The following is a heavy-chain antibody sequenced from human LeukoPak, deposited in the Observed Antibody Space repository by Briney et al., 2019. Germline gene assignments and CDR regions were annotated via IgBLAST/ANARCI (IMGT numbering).Heavy chain of an antibody. CDR1: DGSVDTYY. J-gene: IGHJ5*02. Sequence: SETLSLTCSVSDGSVDTYYWSWIRQSAGKGLEWIGRISITEGTNYNPSLKSRVTMSLDTSKNQFSLKLSSVTAADTAVYYCARKALPGNWFDPWGQGALVTVSS. CDR3: ARKALPGNWFDP. CDR2: ISITEGT. V-gene: IGHV4-4*07.